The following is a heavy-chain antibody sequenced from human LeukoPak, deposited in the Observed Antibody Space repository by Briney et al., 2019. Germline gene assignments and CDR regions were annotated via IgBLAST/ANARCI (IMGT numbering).Heavy chain of an antibody. CDR1: GDSISSIYW. D-gene: IGHD3-10*01. CDR3: ARGHVTMVRGVRIQDAFDI. CDR2: IYHSGST. J-gene: IGHJ3*02. Sequence: SDTLSLTCAVSGDSISSIYWWSWVRQPPGKGLEWIGEIYHSGSTNYNPSLKSRVTISVDKSENQFSLKPSSVTAADTAVYYCARGHVTMVRGVRIQDAFDIWGQGTMVTVSS. V-gene: IGHV4-4*02.